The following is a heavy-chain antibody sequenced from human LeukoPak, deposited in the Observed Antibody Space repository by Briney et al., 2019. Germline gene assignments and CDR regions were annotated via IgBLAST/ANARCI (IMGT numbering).Heavy chain of an antibody. D-gene: IGHD5-18*01. Sequence: GGSLRLSCAASGFTFSNYGMHWVRQAPGKGLEWVAFIRYDGSYKYYAGSVKGRFTISRDNSKNTLYLQMNSPRAEDTAVYYCAGGLVTAMAYNWFDPWGQGTLVTVSS. J-gene: IGHJ5*02. CDR1: GFTFSNYG. V-gene: IGHV3-30*02. CDR2: IRYDGSYK. CDR3: AGGLVTAMAYNWFDP.